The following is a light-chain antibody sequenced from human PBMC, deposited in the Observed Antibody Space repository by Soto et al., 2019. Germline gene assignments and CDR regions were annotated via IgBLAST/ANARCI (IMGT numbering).Light chain of an antibody. CDR2: GVS. V-gene: IGKV3-20*01. J-gene: IGKJ1*01. CDR3: QSYTQSLWT. Sequence: DIVLTQSPGTLYLSPGERATLYCRTSQTVTANQLAWYQQKPGQAPRLLIYGVSTRAAGIPDRFGGSGSGTDFTLAIGGLEPEDFAMYYCQSYTQSLWTFGQGTKV. CDR1: QTVTANQ.